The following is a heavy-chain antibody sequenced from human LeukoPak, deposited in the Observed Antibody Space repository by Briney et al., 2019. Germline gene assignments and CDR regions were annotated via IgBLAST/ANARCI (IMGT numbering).Heavy chain of an antibody. D-gene: IGHD2-15*01. CDR3: ARGRDTLGYCSGGSCYPNYYYMDV. CDR1: GGSFSGYY. CDR2: INHSGST. V-gene: IGHV4-34*01. Sequence: SETLSLTCAVYGGSFSGYYWSWIRQPPGKGLEWIGEINHSGSTNYNPSLKSRVTISVDTSKNQFSLKLSSVTAADTAVYYCARGRDTLGYCSGGSCYPNYYYMDVWGKGTTVTVSS. J-gene: IGHJ6*03.